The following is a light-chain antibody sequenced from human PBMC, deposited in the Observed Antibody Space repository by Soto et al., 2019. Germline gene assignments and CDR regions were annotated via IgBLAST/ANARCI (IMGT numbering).Light chain of an antibody. CDR2: GAS. V-gene: IGKV3-20*01. CDR3: QHYGSSPLLT. CDR1: QSVSSSY. J-gene: IGKJ4*01. Sequence: EIVLTQSPGTLSLSPGERATLSCRACQSVSSSYLAWYQHKPGQAPRLLIYGASSRATGIPDRFSGSGSGTDFTLTISRLEPEDFAVYYCQHYGSSPLLTFGGGTKVEIK.